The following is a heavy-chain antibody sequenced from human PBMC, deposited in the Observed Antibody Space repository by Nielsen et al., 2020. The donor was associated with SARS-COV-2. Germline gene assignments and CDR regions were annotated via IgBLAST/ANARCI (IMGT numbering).Heavy chain of an antibody. CDR3: AREPFYGSGS. D-gene: IGHD3-10*01. Sequence: GESLKISCSVSGFTFRSYVMNWVRQAPGKGLEWVSSISSSSSYIYYADSVKGRFTISRDNAKNSLYLQMNSLRAEDTAVYYCAREPFYGSGSWGQGTLVTVSS. CDR1: GFTFRSYV. J-gene: IGHJ4*02. V-gene: IGHV3-21*01. CDR2: ISSSSSYI.